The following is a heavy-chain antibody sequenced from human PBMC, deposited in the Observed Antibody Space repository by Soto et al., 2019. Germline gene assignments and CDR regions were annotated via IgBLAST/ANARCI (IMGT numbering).Heavy chain of an antibody. D-gene: IGHD3-22*01. CDR2: ISGSGGST. CDR3: ADIYYYDSSGYYYGRGRGPYDY. Sequence: PGGSLRLSCAASGFTFSSYAMSWVRQAPGKGLEWVSAISGSGGSTYYADSVKGRFTISRDNSKNTLYLQMNSLRAEDTAVYYCADIYYYDSSGYYYGRGRGPYDYWGQGTLVTVSS. J-gene: IGHJ4*02. CDR1: GFTFSSYA. V-gene: IGHV3-23*01.